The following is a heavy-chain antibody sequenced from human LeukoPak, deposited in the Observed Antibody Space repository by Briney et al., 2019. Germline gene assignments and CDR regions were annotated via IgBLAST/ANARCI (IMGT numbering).Heavy chain of an antibody. CDR2: IDPSDSYT. CDR1: GYSFTSYW. Sequence: GESLRISCKGSGYSFTSYWISWVRQMPGKGLECMGRIDPSDSYTNYSPSFQGHVTISADKSISTAYLQWSSLKASDTAMYYCARSPPGVNWFDPWGQGTLVTVSS. V-gene: IGHV5-10-1*01. CDR3: ARSPPGVNWFDP. J-gene: IGHJ5*02. D-gene: IGHD3-10*01.